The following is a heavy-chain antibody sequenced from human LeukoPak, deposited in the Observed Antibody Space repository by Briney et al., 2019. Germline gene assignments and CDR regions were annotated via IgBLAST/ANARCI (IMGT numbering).Heavy chain of an antibody. D-gene: IGHD1-26*01. CDR3: ARAVPQWGATGYFDY. V-gene: IGHV3-13*01. CDR1: GFTFSSYD. J-gene: IGHJ4*02. Sequence: GGSLRLSCAASGFTFSSYDMHWVRQATGKGLEWVSAIGTAGDTYYPGSVKGRFTISRENAKNSLYLQMNSLRAGDTAVYYCARAVPQWGATGYFDYWGQGTLVTVSS. CDR2: IGTAGDT.